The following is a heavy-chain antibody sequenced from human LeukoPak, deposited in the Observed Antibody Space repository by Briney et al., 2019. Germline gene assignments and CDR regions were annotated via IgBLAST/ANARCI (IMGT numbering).Heavy chain of an antibody. CDR3: ASLHGYSSSWYGGHWFDP. Sequence: KPSETLSLTCTVSGGSISSYYWSWIRQPPGKGLEWIGYIYCSGSTNYNPSLKSRVTISVDTSKNQFSLKLSSVTAADTAVYYCASLHGYSSSWYGGHWFDPWGQGTLVTVSS. CDR1: GGSISSYY. CDR2: IYCSGST. V-gene: IGHV4-59*08. D-gene: IGHD6-13*01. J-gene: IGHJ5*02.